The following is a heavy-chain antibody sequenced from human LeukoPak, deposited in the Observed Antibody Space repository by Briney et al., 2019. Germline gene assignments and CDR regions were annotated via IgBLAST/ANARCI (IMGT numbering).Heavy chain of an antibody. Sequence: ASVKVSCKGYGYTFINHDIDWVRQAAGQGLEWMGWISAYNGNTNYAQKLQGRVTMTTDTSTSTAYMELRSLRSDDTAVHYCARGLAAAGTRYFDYWGQGTLVTVSS. CDR3: ARGLAAAGTRYFDY. J-gene: IGHJ4*02. D-gene: IGHD6-13*01. CDR2: ISAYNGNT. CDR1: GYTFINHD. V-gene: IGHV1-18*01.